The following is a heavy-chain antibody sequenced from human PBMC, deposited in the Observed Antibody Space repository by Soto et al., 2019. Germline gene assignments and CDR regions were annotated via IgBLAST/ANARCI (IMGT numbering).Heavy chain of an antibody. V-gene: IGHV3-7*03. D-gene: IGHD4-17*01. Sequence: EVQLVESGGGLVQPGGSLRLSCAASGFTFSNYYMSWVRQAPGKGLEWVASIKQDGSEKHYVDSVKGRFTISRDNAKNSVYLQMNSQRSEDTAVYYCATLLNGDYTFFHIRGQGTMVTVSS. CDR1: GFTFSNYY. CDR2: IKQDGSEK. CDR3: ATLLNGDYTFFHI. J-gene: IGHJ3*02.